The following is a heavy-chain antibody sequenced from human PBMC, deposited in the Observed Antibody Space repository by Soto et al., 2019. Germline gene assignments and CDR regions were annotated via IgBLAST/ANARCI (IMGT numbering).Heavy chain of an antibody. CDR1: GGLFSSFA. J-gene: IGHJ4*02. CDR3: ARGGSPYVWFNEF. Sequence: QGQLVQSGPEVKTVGSSVKLSCKDSGGLFSSFAISWVRQAPGQGLEWLGGILPVFGTTNYPEKFQDRVTINADESTNTAYMELSSLTSGDTAIYYCARGGSPYVWFNEFWGQGTLVTVSS. CDR2: ILPVFGTT. D-gene: IGHD3-16*01. V-gene: IGHV1-69*01.